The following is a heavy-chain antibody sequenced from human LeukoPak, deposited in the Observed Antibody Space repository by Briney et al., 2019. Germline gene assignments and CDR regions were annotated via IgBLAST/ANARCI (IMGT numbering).Heavy chain of an antibody. D-gene: IGHD6-19*01. CDR1: GYTFTSHY. J-gene: IGHJ4*02. CDR2: ISPSGGST. CDR3: ARLGSGWYHDY. Sequence: GASVKVSCKASGYTFTSHYMHWVRQAPEQGLEWMGIISPSGGSTGYAQKFQGRITMTRDMSTRTDYMELSSLRYEDTAVYYCARLGSGWYHDYWGQGTLVTVSS. V-gene: IGHV1-46*01.